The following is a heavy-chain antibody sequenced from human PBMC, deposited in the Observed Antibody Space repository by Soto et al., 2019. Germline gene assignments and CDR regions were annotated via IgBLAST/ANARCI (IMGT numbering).Heavy chain of an antibody. Sequence: PGESLKISCEGSGYSFTSYWISWVRQMPGKGLEWMGRIDPSDSYTNYSPSFQGHVTISADKSISTAYLQWSSLKASDTAVYYCASANPIAAAGTISYYGMDVWGQGTTVTVSS. CDR2: IDPSDSYT. J-gene: IGHJ6*02. CDR1: GYSFTSYW. D-gene: IGHD6-13*01. CDR3: ASANPIAAAGTISYYGMDV. V-gene: IGHV5-10-1*01.